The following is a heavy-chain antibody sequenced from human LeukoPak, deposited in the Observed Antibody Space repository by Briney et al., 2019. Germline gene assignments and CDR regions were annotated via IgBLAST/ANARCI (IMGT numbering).Heavy chain of an antibody. CDR2: IKQDGSEK. Sequence: GGSLRLSCAASGFTFSSYWMSWVRQAPGKGLEWVANIKQDGSEKYYVDSVKGRFTISRDNSKNTLDLQMNSLRAEDTAVYYCARVGSTSSYYYYYGMDIWGQGTTVTVSS. V-gene: IGHV3-7*01. J-gene: IGHJ6*02. CDR3: ARVGSTSSYYYYYGMDI. D-gene: IGHD2-2*01. CDR1: GFTFSSYW.